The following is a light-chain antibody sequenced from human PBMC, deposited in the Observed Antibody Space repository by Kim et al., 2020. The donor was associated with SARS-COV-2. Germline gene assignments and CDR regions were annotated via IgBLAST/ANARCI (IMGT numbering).Light chain of an antibody. Sequence: GHSVTISCTGSNSDVGDYVSVAWYQQYPGNAPKLLIFDVNERPSGVSDRFSGSISGNTASLTISGLQAEDEGAYYCSSYTSSTTWVFGGGTQLTVL. J-gene: IGLJ3*02. V-gene: IGLV2-14*03. CDR3: SSYTSSTTWV. CDR2: DVN. CDR1: NSDVGDYVS.